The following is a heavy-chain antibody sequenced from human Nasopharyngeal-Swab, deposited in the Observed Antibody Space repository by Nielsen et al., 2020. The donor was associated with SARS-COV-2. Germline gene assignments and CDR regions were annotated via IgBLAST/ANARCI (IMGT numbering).Heavy chain of an antibody. Sequence: SETLSLTCTISGGSIRNSNYYWGWIHQPPGKGLEWIGSIYYTGITYSNPSLKSRVTISEDTSKNQFSLKLSSVTAADMAVYYCAILVDTLPLDVWGQGTTVTVSS. CDR1: GGSIRNSNYY. V-gene: IGHV4-39*01. J-gene: IGHJ6*02. CDR3: AILVDTLPLDV. D-gene: IGHD5-18*01. CDR2: IYYTGIT.